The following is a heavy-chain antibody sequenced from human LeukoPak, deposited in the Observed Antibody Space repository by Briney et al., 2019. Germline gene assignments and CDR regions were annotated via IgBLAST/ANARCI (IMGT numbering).Heavy chain of an antibody. CDR3: ARASGPFDY. V-gene: IGHV3-33*01. CDR2: IWNDGSNK. D-gene: IGHD3-10*01. J-gene: IGHJ4*02. Sequence: PGGSLRLSCAASGFTFSIYGMHWVRQAPGKGLEWVADIWNDGSNKYYADSVKGRFTISRDNSKNTLYLQMNSLRAEDTAVYSCARASGPFDYWGQGTLVTVSS. CDR1: GFTFSIYG.